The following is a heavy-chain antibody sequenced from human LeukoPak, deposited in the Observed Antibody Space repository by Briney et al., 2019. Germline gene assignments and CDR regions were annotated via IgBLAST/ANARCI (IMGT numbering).Heavy chain of an antibody. D-gene: IGHD3-22*01. CDR1: GASIGDYY. CDR2: GHYTGSS. Sequence: SETLSLTCTVSGASIGDYYWSWIRQPPGKGLEWIGFGHYTGSSNYNPSLKSRVTTSVDTSKSQFSLKLISVTAADTAVYYCARHDNRGYYSLHYWGQGALVTVSS. CDR3: ARHDNRGYYSLHY. J-gene: IGHJ4*02. V-gene: IGHV4-59*08.